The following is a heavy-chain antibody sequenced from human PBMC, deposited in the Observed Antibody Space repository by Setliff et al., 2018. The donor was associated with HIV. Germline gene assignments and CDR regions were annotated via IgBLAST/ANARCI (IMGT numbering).Heavy chain of an antibody. Sequence: SETLSLTCTVSGDSISSSAYYWGWIRQPPGKGLEWIGSMHNSGTSYYNPSVKSRVTISLDTSKNQISLKLRSVTAADTAVYFCARAGSSGDHYYYYYMDVWGKGTTVTVSS. CDR2: MHNSGTS. CDR3: ARAGSSGDHYYYYYMDV. D-gene: IGHD6-25*01. V-gene: IGHV4-39*07. CDR1: GDSISSSAYY. J-gene: IGHJ6*03.